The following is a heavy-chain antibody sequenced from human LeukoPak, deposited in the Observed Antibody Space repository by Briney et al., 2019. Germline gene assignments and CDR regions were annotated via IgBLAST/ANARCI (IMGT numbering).Heavy chain of an antibody. CDR2: IYRSGST. J-gene: IGHJ5*02. CDR3: ARSSGYLFDP. D-gene: IGHD3-22*01. V-gene: IGHV4-38-2*02. CDR1: SYSINSGYY. Sequence: SETLSLTCTVSSYSINSGYYWGWIRQPPGKGLEWIGNIYRSGSTYYNPSLKSRVSISVDTSKNQFSLKLSSVSAADTAVYYCARSSGYLFDPWGQGILVTVSS.